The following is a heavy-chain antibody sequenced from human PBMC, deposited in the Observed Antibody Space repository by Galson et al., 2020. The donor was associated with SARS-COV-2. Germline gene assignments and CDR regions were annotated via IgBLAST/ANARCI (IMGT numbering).Heavy chain of an antibody. CDR3: ARDDSSGYFGVPLDY. CDR2: IYHSGST. CDR1: GYSISSGYY. Sequence: FETLSLTCTVSGYSISSGYYWGWIRQPPGKGLEWIGSIYHSGSTYYNPSLKSRVTISVDTSKNQFSLKLSSVTAADTAVYYCARDDSSGYFGVPLDYWGQGTLVTVSS. V-gene: IGHV4-38-2*02. J-gene: IGHJ4*02. D-gene: IGHD3-22*01.